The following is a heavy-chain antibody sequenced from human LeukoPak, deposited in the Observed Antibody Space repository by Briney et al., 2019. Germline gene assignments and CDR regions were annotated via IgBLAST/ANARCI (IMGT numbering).Heavy chain of an antibody. J-gene: IGHJ4*02. Sequence: GGSLILSCAASGFTFSSYGMHWVRQAPGKELEWVAFIHYDGSSKYFADSVRGRLTISRDTSKNTLYLQMNSLRADDTALYYCANLLSLAYWGQGTLVTVSS. CDR3: ANLLSLAY. D-gene: IGHD3-16*02. V-gene: IGHV3-30*02. CDR2: IHYDGSSK. CDR1: GFTFSSYG.